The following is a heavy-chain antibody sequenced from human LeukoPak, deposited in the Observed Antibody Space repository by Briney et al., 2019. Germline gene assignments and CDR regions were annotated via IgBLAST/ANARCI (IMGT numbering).Heavy chain of an antibody. CDR3: ARESEAGYYPI. D-gene: IGHD3-9*01. CDR1: GYTFTSYY. J-gene: IGHJ3*02. CDR2: INPSGGST. V-gene: IGHV1-46*01. Sequence: GASVKVSCKASGYTFTSYYMHWVRQAPGQGLEWMGIINPSGGSTSYAQKFQGRVTMTTDTSTTTTYMELRSLRSDDTAVYYCARESEAGYYPIWGQGTMVTVSS.